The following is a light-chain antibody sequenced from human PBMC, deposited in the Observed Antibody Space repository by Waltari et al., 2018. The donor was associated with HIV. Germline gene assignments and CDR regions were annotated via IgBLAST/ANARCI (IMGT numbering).Light chain of an antibody. V-gene: IGLV3-1*01. J-gene: IGLJ1*01. CDR1: KLGGKY. Sequence: SYELTQPPSVSVSPGQTVGITCSGDKLGGKYACWYQPKPGQSPVVVIYQDSNRPSGIRVRCSSSNSGDTATLIIIETQSMDESDYYCQAWDNNTYVFGAGTKFTVL. CDR3: QAWDNNTYV. CDR2: QDS.